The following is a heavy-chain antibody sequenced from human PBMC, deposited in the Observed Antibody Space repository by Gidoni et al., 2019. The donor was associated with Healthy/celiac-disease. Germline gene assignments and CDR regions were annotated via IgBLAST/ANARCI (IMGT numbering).Heavy chain of an antibody. CDR3: AAKHSSGDYLDAFDI. CDR2: IVVGSGNT. CDR1: GFTFTSSA. J-gene: IGHJ3*02. D-gene: IGHD3-22*01. Sequence: QLPLVQSGPEVKKPGTSVKVSCKASGFTFTSSAVQWVRQARGQRLEWIGWIVVGSGNTNYAQKFQERVTITRDMSTSTAYMELSSLRSEDTAVYYCAAKHSSGDYLDAFDIWGQGTMVTVSS. V-gene: IGHV1-58*01.